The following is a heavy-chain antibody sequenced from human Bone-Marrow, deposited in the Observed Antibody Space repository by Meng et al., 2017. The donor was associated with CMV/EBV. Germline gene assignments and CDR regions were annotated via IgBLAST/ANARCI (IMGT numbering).Heavy chain of an antibody. J-gene: IGHJ3*02. CDR2: MNPNSGNT. D-gene: IGHD3-3*01. V-gene: IGHV1-8*01. CDR1: GYTFTSYD. CDR3: ASEWFDAFDI. Sequence: ASVKVSCKASGYTFTSYDINWVRQATGQGLEWMGWMNPNSGNTGYAQKFQGRVTISVDTSKNQFSLKLSSVTAADTAVYYCASEWFDAFDIWGQGTRVTVSS.